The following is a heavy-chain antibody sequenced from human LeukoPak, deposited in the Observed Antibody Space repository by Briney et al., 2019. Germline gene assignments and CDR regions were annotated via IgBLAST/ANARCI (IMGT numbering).Heavy chain of an antibody. CDR1: GNTFTGYY. D-gene: IGHD6-13*01. CDR2: INPNSGST. Sequence: ASVKVSCKASGNTFTGYYILWVRQAPSQALDLMGWINPNSGSTNYAQKFQGRVTMTRDTSFSTAYMELSRLSSGDTAVYYCARIGKQLNWFDPWGQGTLVTVSS. V-gene: IGHV1-2*02. CDR3: ARIGKQLNWFDP. J-gene: IGHJ5*02.